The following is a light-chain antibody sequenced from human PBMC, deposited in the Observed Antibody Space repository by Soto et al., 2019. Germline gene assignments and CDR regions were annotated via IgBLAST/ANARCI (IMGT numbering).Light chain of an antibody. J-gene: IGKJ3*01. CDR3: QQYGASPFT. Sequence: VVLTQSPANLSLSPGERATLSCRASRHVYINAIAWYQQKPGRTPTLLIFGASTRATDIPDRFSGTGSGTDFSLTINGVEPEDSAVYYCQQYGASPFTFGPGTRVEI. CDR1: RHVYINA. V-gene: IGKV3-20*01. CDR2: GAS.